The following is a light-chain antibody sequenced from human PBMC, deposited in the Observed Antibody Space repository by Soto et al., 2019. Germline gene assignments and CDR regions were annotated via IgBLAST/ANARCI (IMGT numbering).Light chain of an antibody. CDR2: DVS. CDR1: SRDIGGYDF. J-gene: IGLJ1*01. V-gene: IGLV2-14*03. CDR3: RSFSNSDTPYV. Sequence: QSALAQPASVSGSPGQSITVSCAGSSRDIGGYDFVSWYQQHPGEVPKLIIFDVSDRPSGVSDRFSGSKSGDTASLTISGLQVEDEADYYCRSFSNSDTPYVFGTGTKVTVL.